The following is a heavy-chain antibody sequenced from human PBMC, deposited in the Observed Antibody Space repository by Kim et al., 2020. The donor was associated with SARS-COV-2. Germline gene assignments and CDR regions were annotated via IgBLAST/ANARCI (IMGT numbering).Heavy chain of an antibody. J-gene: IGHJ4*02. Sequence: SQTLSLTCTVSGGSINSRNYYWGWIRQPPGKGLEWIGSIFYSGTTYYNPSLKSRVTISLDNSKNQFSLRLSSVTAADTAVYYCTRRGDYWGQGTLVTVSS. CDR2: IFYSGTT. CDR3: TRRGDY. CDR1: GGSINSRNYY. V-gene: IGHV4-39*01.